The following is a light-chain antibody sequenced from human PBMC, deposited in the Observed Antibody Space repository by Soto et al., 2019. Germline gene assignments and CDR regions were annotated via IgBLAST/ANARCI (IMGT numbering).Light chain of an antibody. J-gene: IGKJ5*01. CDR2: TAS. CDR1: QSISGY. Sequence: DLPMTQSPSSLSASVGDRVTITCRASQSISGYLNWYQQKPGKAPNLLIYTASTLESGVPSRFSGSGSGTDFTLTISSLQPEDFATYYCQQSYSTPDTFGQGTQLEIK. CDR3: QQSYSTPDT. V-gene: IGKV1-39*01.